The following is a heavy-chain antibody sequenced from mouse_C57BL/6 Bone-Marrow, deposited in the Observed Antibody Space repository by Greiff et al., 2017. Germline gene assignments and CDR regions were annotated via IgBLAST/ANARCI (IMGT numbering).Heavy chain of an antibody. CDR1: GYTFTSYW. D-gene: IGHD2-12*01. J-gene: IGHJ2*01. CDR3: ARSAYCSYVDFDY. V-gene: IGHV1-55*01. Sequence: VQLQQPGAELVKPGASVKMSCKASGYTFTSYWITWVKQRPGQGLEWIGDIYPGSGSTNYNEKFKGKATLTVDTSSSTAYMQLSSLTSEDSAVYDCARSAYCSYVDFDYWGQGTTVTVSS. CDR2: IYPGSGST.